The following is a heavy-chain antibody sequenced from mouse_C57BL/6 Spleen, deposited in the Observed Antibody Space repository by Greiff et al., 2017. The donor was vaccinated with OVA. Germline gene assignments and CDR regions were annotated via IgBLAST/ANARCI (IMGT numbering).Heavy chain of an antibody. Sequence: EVKLVESGGGLVKPGGSLKLSCAASGFTFSSYAMSWVRQTPEKRLEWVATISDGGSYTYYPDNVKGRFTISRDNAKNNLYLQMSHLKSEDTAMYYCALAYYSDYYAMDYWGQGTSVTVSS. J-gene: IGHJ4*01. D-gene: IGHD2-12*01. CDR1: GFTFSSYA. CDR3: ALAYYSDYYAMDY. V-gene: IGHV5-4*03. CDR2: ISDGGSYT.